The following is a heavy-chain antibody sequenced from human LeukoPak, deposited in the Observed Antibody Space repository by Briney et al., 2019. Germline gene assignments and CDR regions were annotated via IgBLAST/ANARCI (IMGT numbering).Heavy chain of an antibody. CDR2: INSDGSST. V-gene: IGHV3-74*01. CDR3: AKGNSGWYWRFDY. CDR1: GFTFSSYW. D-gene: IGHD6-19*01. Sequence: LTGGSLRLSCAASGFTFSSYWMHWVRQAPGKGLVWVSRINSDGSSTSYADSVKGRFTISRDNAKNTLYLQMNSLRVEDTAVYYCAKGNSGWYWRFDYWGQGTLVTVSS. J-gene: IGHJ4*02.